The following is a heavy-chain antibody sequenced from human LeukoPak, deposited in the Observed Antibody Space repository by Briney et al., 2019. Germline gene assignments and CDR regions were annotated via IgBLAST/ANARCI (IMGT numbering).Heavy chain of an antibody. CDR3: GKDPNGNFIGAFDF. D-gene: IGHD4-23*01. CDR1: RFAFHNYA. Sequence: GGSLRLSCAASRFAFHNYAMTWIRQAPERGLEWVSSISVDGGDIKYTDSAKGRFTISRDNSKGTLYQQMDSLRVEDTAVYYCGKDPNGNFIGAFDFWGQGTMVTVSS. V-gene: IGHV3-23*01. CDR2: ISVDGGDI. J-gene: IGHJ3*01.